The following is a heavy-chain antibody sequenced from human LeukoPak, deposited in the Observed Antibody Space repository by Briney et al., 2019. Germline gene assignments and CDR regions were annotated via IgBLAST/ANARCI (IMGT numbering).Heavy chain of an antibody. CDR2: INNDGSST. CDR3: ARGLYCSGINCYNGMDV. Sequence: GGSLRLSCAASGFTFSSYYIHWVRQAPGKGLVWVSRINNDGSSTRYADSVKGRFTIARDNAKNTLYLQMNSLRAEDTAVYYCARGLYCSGINCYNGMDVWGKGTMVTVSS. CDR1: GFTFSSYY. D-gene: IGHD2-2*02. J-gene: IGHJ6*04. V-gene: IGHV3-74*01.